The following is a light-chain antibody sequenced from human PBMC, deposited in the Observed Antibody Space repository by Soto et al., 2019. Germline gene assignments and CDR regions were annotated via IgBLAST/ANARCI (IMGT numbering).Light chain of an antibody. Sequence: EVVLTQSPRTLSLSPGERATLSCRASQSVSSTYLAWYQQKPGQAPRLLMYGASSRATGTPDRFSGSGSGTDFTLTISRLEPEDFAVYYCQQYGTTPWTFGQGTKVDIK. V-gene: IGKV3-20*01. J-gene: IGKJ1*01. CDR2: GAS. CDR3: QQYGTTPWT. CDR1: QSVSSTY.